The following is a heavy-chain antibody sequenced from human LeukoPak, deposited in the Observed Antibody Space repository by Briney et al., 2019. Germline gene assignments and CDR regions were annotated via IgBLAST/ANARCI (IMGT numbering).Heavy chain of an antibody. J-gene: IGHJ4*02. D-gene: IGHD2-2*01. CDR3: ARDLPAAVD. CDR1: GFTFSSYG. V-gene: IGHV3-21*01. CDR2: ISRSSSDI. Sequence: KPGGSLRLSCAASGFTFSSYGMSWVRQAPGKGLEWVSFISRSSSDIYHADSVTGRFTISRDNAKNSLYLQMNSLRAEDTAVYYCARDLPAAVDCGQGALLTVSS.